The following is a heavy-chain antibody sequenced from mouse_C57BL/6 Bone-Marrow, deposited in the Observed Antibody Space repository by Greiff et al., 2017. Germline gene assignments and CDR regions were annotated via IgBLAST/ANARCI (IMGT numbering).Heavy chain of an antibody. V-gene: IGHV1-50*01. CDR1: GYTFTSYW. Sequence: VQLQQPGAELVKPGASVKLSCKASGYTFTSYWMQWVKQRPGQGLEWIGEIDPSDSYTNYNQKFKGKATLTVDTSSSTAYMQLSSLTSEDSAVYYCARYVYGSSLYYFDYWGQGTTLTVSS. D-gene: IGHD1-1*01. CDR3: ARYVYGSSLYYFDY. CDR2: IDPSDSYT. J-gene: IGHJ2*01.